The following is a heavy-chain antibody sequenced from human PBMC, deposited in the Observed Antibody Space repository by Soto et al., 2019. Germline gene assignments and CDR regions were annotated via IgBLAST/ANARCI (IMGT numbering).Heavy chain of an antibody. J-gene: IGHJ2*01. CDR2: ISGSGVST. CDR3: ARDPLWGTAMVLWYFDL. CDR1: GFTFSSYA. D-gene: IGHD5-18*01. V-gene: IGHV3-23*01. Sequence: TGGSLRLSCAASGFTFSSYAMSWVRQAPGKGLEWVSAISGSGVSTYYADSVKGRFTISRDNSKNTLYLQMNSLRAEDTAVYYCARDPLWGTAMVLWYFDLWGRGTLVTVSS.